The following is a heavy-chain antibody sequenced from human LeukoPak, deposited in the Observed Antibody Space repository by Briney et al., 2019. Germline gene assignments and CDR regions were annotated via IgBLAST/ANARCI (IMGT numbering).Heavy chain of an antibody. Sequence: GASVKVSCKVSGYTLTELSMHWVRQAPGKGLEWMGGFDPEDGETIYAQKFQGRVTMIEDTPTDTAYMELSSLRSEDTAVYYCARGGVYCSSTSCYIQYGPWGQGTLVTVSS. J-gene: IGHJ5*02. CDR1: GYTLTELS. V-gene: IGHV1-24*01. D-gene: IGHD2-2*02. CDR2: FDPEDGET. CDR3: ARGGVYCSSTSCYIQYGP.